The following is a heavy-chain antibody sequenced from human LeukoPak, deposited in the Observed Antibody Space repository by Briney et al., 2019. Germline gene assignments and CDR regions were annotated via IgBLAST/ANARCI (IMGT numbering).Heavy chain of an antibody. D-gene: IGHD5-18*01. CDR1: GFTFSNYW. V-gene: IGHV3-7*01. CDR2: IKQGGSEK. CDR3: AREGYSYLVYYFDY. Sequence: PGGSPRLSCAASGFTFSNYWMSWVRQAPGKGLEWVANIKQGGSEKYYVDSVKGRFTISRDNAKNSLFLQMNSLRAEDTAVYYCAREGYSYLVYYFDYWGQGTLVTVSS. J-gene: IGHJ4*02.